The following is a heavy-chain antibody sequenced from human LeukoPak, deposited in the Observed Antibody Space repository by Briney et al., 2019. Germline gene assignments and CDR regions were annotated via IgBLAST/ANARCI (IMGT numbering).Heavy chain of an antibody. CDR1: GGSINDAS. Sequence: PSETLSPTCTVSGGSINDASWNWIRKPPGQGLEWIGYIYHSGGTNYNPSLKSRVTISLDTPKNQFSLKLSSVTAADTAVYYCARVGTYYRSLDSWGQGTLVTVSS. CDR3: ARVGTYYRSLDS. CDR2: IYHSGGT. J-gene: IGHJ4*02. D-gene: IGHD3-10*01. V-gene: IGHV4-59*01.